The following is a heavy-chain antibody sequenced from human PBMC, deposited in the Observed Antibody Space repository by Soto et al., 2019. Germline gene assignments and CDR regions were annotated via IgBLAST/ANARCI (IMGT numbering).Heavy chain of an antibody. J-gene: IGHJ6*02. Sequence: GGSLRLSCAASGYPISVHGMHWVRQAPGKGLEWVAVISYDGSNEYYADSVKGRFTISRDNSKNTLYLQMNSLRAEDTAVYYCAKNQGGYEDHNGMDVWGQGTTVTVSS. CDR1: GYPISVHG. CDR3: AKNQGGYEDHNGMDV. V-gene: IGHV3-30*18. D-gene: IGHD5-12*01. CDR2: ISYDGSNE.